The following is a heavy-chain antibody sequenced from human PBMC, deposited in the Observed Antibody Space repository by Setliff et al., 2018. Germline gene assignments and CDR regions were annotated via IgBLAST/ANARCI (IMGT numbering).Heavy chain of an antibody. D-gene: IGHD6-19*01. Sequence: GESLTISCQGSGYTFARHWIAWVRQMPGKGLEWMAIIYPGDSETRYNPSFQGQVTISADKSINTAYLQWSSLKASDTAIYFCARRTGFAVAGFDHWGRGTLVTVSS. V-gene: IGHV5-51*01. CDR2: IYPGDSET. J-gene: IGHJ4*01. CDR1: GYTFARHW. CDR3: ARRTGFAVAGFDH.